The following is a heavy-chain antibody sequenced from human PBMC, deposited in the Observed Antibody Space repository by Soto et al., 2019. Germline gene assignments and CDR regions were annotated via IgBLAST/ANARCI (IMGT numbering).Heavy chain of an antibody. V-gene: IGHV4-34*01. Sequence: SETLSLTCAVYGGSFSGYDWSWIRQPPGKGLEWIGEINHSGSTNYNPSLKSRVTISVDTSKNQFSLKLSSVTAADTAVYYCARRVAVAGIDYWGQGTLVTVSS. CDR3: ARRVAVAGIDY. J-gene: IGHJ4*02. CDR1: GGSFSGYD. D-gene: IGHD6-19*01. CDR2: INHSGST.